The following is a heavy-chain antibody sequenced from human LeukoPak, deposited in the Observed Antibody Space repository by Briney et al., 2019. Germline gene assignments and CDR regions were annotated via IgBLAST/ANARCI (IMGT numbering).Heavy chain of an antibody. D-gene: IGHD2/OR15-2a*01. V-gene: IGHV3-7*03. CDR2: IKQDGSEK. Sequence: GGSLRLSCAASGFTFSSYWMSWVRQAPGKGLEWVANIKQDGSEKYYVDSVKGRFTISRDNSKNTVYLQMNSLRAEDTAVYYCARDFEGVHRTTNSYTYYYYMDVWGKGTTVIVSS. CDR3: ARDFEGVHRTTNSYTYYYYMDV. CDR1: GFTFSSYW. J-gene: IGHJ6*03.